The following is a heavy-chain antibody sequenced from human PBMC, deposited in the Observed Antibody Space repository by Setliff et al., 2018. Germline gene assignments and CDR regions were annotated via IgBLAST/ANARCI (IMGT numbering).Heavy chain of an antibody. CDR2: ITSGGTT. Sequence: GGSLRLSCAVSGFTVSNNYLSWVRQAPGKGLEWVSVITSGGTTYYVDSVKGRFSISRDNSKNTVYLQMNRLRVEDTAVYYCTRDTDYGGDYWGQGTLVTVSS. V-gene: IGHV3-66*01. CDR3: TRDTDYGGDY. J-gene: IGHJ4*02. D-gene: IGHD4-17*01. CDR1: GFTVSNNY.